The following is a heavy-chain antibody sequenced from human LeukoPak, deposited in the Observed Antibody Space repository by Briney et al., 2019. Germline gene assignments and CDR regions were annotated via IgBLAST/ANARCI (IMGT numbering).Heavy chain of an antibody. CDR2: IYHSGST. CDR3: ARASHDYGDYSHFDY. CDR1: GYSISSGYY. Sequence: PSETLSLTCTVSGYSISSGYYWGWIRQPPGKGLEWIGSIYHSGSTYYNPSLKSRVTISVDTSKNQFSLKLSSVTAADTAVHYCARASHDYGDYSHFDYWGQGTLVTVSS. J-gene: IGHJ4*02. D-gene: IGHD4-17*01. V-gene: IGHV4-38-2*02.